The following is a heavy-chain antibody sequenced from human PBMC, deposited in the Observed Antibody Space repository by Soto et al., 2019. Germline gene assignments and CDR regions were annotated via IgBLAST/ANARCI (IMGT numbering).Heavy chain of an antibody. CDR2: ISAYNGYT. V-gene: IGHV1-18*01. J-gene: IGHJ6*03. CDR1: GYTFTSYG. CDR3: ARLLSGYSGTYYYYMDV. Sequence: ASVKVSCKASGYTFTSYGISWVRQAPGQGLEWMGWISAYNGYTNYAQKLQGRVTMTTDTSTSTAYMELRSLRSDDTAVYYCARLLSGYSGTYYYYMDVWGKGTTVTVSS. D-gene: IGHD5-12*01.